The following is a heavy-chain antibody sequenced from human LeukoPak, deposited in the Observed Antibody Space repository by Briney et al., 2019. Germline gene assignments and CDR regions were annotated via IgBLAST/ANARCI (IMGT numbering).Heavy chain of an antibody. D-gene: IGHD3-3*01. J-gene: IGHJ4*02. Sequence: PGGSLRLSCAASGFTVSSNYVSWVRRAPGKGLEWVSVIYRGGSTYYADSVKGRFTISRDNSKNTLYLQMNSLRAEDTAVYYCARDFWSGSYYWGQGTLVTVSS. CDR2: IYRGGST. CDR3: ARDFWSGSYY. CDR1: GFTVSSNY. V-gene: IGHV3-66*02.